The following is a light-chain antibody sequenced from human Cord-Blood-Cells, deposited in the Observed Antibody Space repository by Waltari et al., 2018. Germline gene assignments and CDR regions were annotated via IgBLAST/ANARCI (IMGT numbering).Light chain of an antibody. Sequence: QSVLTHPASVTGAQGNDIPLSCTATRGYFRGSHTGSRYQQYPGKTPKLMIYEVSNRPSGVSNRFSGSKSGNTASLTISGLQAEDEADYYCSSYTSSSTYVFGTGTKVTVL. CDR1: RGYFRGSHT. J-gene: IGLJ1*01. CDR2: EVS. CDR3: SSYTSSSTYV. V-gene: IGLV2-14*01.